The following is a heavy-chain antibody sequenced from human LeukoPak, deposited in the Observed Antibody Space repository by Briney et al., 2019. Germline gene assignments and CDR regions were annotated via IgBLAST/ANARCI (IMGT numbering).Heavy chain of an antibody. CDR3: AREGSRFHAFDI. D-gene: IGHD3-10*01. J-gene: IGHJ3*02. Sequence: PGGSLRLSCAASGFTFSSYGMHWVRQAPGKGLEWVSVIYSDGGTYYADSVRGRFTISRDNSKNTLYLQMNSLRAEDTAVYYCAREGSRFHAFDIWGQGTMVTVSS. V-gene: IGHV3-NL1*01. CDR2: IYSDGGT. CDR1: GFTFSSYG.